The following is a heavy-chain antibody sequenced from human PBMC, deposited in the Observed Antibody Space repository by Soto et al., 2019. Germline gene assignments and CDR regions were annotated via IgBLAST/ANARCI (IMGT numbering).Heavy chain of an antibody. Sequence: SETLSLTCTVSGGSVSSGSYYWSWIRQPPGKGLEWIGYIYYSGSTNYIPSLKSRVTISVDTSKNQFSLKLSSVTAADTAVYYCASLSKVGYYYYGMDGWGQGTTVTVSS. CDR1: GGSVSSGSYY. CDR3: ASLSKVGYYYYGMDG. CDR2: IYYSGST. J-gene: IGHJ6*02. D-gene: IGHD1-26*01. V-gene: IGHV4-61*01.